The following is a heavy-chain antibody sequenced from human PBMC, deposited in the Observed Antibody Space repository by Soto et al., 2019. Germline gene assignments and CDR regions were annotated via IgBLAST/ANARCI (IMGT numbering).Heavy chain of an antibody. J-gene: IGHJ3*01. V-gene: IGHV4-39*07. Sequence: PSETLSLTCTVSGGSISSSSYYWGWIRQPPGKGLEWIGSIYYSGSTYYNPSLKSRVTISVDTSKNQFSLKLSSVTAADTAMYYCVRDDSGYEGVFDFWGQGTMVIVSS. CDR1: GGSISSSSYY. CDR2: IYYSGST. CDR3: VRDDSGYEGVFDF. D-gene: IGHD2-8*01.